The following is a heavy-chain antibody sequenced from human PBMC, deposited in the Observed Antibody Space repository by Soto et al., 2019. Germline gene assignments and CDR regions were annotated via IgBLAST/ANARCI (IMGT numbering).Heavy chain of an antibody. CDR2: IYYSGST. J-gene: IGHJ6*02. D-gene: IGHD1-7*01. CDR1: GGSISSYY. CDR3: ARFPSWNYPYYYYGMDV. V-gene: IGHV4-59*01. Sequence: SETLSLTCTVSGGSISSYYWSWIRQPPGKGLEWIGYIYYSGSTNYNPSLKSRVTISVDTSKNQFSLKLSSVTAADTAVYYCARFPSWNYPYYYYGMDVWGQGTTVTVSS.